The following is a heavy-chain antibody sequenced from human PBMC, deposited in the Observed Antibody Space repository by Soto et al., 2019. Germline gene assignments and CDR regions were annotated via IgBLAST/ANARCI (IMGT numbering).Heavy chain of an antibody. CDR3: ARGIAAARTAWFDP. V-gene: IGHV4-30-4*01. CDR2: IYYSGST. Sequence: TLSLTCTVSGGSISSGDYYWSWIRQPPGKGLEWIGYIYYSGSTYYNPSLKSRVTISVDTSKNQFSLKLSSVTAADTAVYYCARGIAAARTAWFDPWGQGTLVTVSS. J-gene: IGHJ5*02. CDR1: GGSISSGDYY. D-gene: IGHD6-13*01.